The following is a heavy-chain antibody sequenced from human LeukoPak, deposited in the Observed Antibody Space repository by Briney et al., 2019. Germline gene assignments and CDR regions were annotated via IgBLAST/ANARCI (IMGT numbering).Heavy chain of an antibody. Sequence: PGGSLRLSCAASGFIFSNYGMSWVRQAPGKGLEWVSAISDGGYTTHYSDSVKGRFTISRDNSKNTLYLQMNSLRVDDTAVYYCAKNPGDGGDAFHIWGRGTMVPVSS. J-gene: IGHJ3*02. CDR1: GFIFSNYG. CDR3: AKNPGDGGDAFHI. D-gene: IGHD3-16*01. CDR2: ISDGGYTT. V-gene: IGHV3-23*01.